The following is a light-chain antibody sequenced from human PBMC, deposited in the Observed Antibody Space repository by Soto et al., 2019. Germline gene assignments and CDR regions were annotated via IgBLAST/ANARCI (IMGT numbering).Light chain of an antibody. CDR1: QGISSY. Sequence: VHFTHSPSFLSSSVGDRVIITCRASQGISSYLAWYQQKPRKAPEVLIFGASTLQSGVPSRFSGSGSGTEFTLTISSLQPEDFATYYCQQLMSYPITFGQGTRLEVK. CDR2: GAS. J-gene: IGKJ5*01. CDR3: QQLMSYPIT. V-gene: IGKV1-9*01.